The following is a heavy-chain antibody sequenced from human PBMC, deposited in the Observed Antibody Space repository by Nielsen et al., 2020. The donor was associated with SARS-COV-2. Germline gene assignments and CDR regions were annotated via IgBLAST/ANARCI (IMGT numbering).Heavy chain of an antibody. CDR2: IIPIFGTA. V-gene: IGHV1-69*13. Sequence: SVKVSCKASGGTFSSYAISWVRQAPGQGLEWMGGIIPIFGTANYAQKFQGRVTITADESTSTAYMELRSLRSDDTDVYYCARDGRIAAAAYDYWGQGTLVTVSS. J-gene: IGHJ4*02. CDR3: ARDGRIAAAAYDY. CDR1: GGTFSSYA. D-gene: IGHD6-13*01.